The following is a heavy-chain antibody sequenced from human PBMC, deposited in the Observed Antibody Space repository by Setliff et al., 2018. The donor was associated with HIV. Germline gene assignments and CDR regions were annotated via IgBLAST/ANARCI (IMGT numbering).Heavy chain of an antibody. J-gene: IGHJ4*02. CDR3: STTAGNSYGSFDY. CDR1: GFSFSNAW. Sequence: ETLSLSCAASGFSFSNAWMNWVRQAPGKGLEWVGRIRSKIDGGTTDYAAPVKGRFSISRDDSKNTLYLHINSLRIEDTGVYYCSTTAGNSYGSFDYWGQGTLVTVS. D-gene: IGHD5-18*01. V-gene: IGHV3-15*01. CDR2: IRSKIDGGTT.